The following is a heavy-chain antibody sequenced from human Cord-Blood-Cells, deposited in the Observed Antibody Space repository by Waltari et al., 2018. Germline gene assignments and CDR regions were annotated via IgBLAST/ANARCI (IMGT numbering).Heavy chain of an antibody. CDR3: ARGGLERQGDAFDI. V-gene: IGHV1-69*01. J-gene: IGHJ3*02. CDR1: GEPFRSYA. D-gene: IGHD1-1*01. Sequence: QVQLLQSGAEVKKPGSSVNVSCKASGEPFRSYAISLVRQAPGQGLEWMGGIIPIFGTANDAQKFQGSVTITADESTSTAYMELSSLRSEDTAVYYCARGGLERQGDAFDIWGQGTMVTVSS. CDR2: IIPIFGTA.